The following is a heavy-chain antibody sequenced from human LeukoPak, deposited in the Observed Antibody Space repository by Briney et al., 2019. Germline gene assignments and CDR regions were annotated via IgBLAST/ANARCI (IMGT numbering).Heavy chain of an antibody. CDR1: GFTFSSYA. CDR2: ISYDGSNK. V-gene: IGHV3-30-3*01. Sequence: GRSLRLSCAASGFTFSSYAMHWVRQAPGKGLEWVAVISYDGSNKYYADSVKGRFTISRDNAKNSLYLQMNSLRAEDTAVYYCARDYGYAFDIWGQGTMVTVSS. CDR3: ARDYGYAFDI. J-gene: IGHJ3*02. D-gene: IGHD3-10*01.